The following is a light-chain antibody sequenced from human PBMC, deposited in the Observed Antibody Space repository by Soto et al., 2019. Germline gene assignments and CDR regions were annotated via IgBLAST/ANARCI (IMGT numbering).Light chain of an antibody. Sequence: DIPMTQSPSTLSAYVGDRVTITCRASRDISTWLAWYQQKPGKSPKVLIYEASNLESGVPARFSGSGSGTEFTLAISSRQPDDFATYYCQEYSRDFGGGTRVEIK. V-gene: IGKV1-5*01. CDR1: RDISTW. CDR3: QEYSRD. CDR2: EAS. J-gene: IGKJ4*01.